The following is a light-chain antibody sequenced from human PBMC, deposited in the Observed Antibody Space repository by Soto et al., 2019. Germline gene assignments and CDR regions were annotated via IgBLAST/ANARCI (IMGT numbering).Light chain of an antibody. CDR3: QTWGTGMGV. Sequence: QPVLTQSPSASASLGASVKLTCTLSSGHSSYAIAWHQQQPEKGPRYLMKLNSDGSHSQGDGIPDRVSGSSSGAERYLTISSLQSEDEADYYCQTWGTGMGVFGGGTKLTVL. CDR2: LNSDGSH. CDR1: SGHSSYA. V-gene: IGLV4-69*01. J-gene: IGLJ3*02.